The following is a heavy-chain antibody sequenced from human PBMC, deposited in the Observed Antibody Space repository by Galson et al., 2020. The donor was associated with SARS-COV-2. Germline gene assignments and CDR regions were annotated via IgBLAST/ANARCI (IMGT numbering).Heavy chain of an antibody. V-gene: IGHV1-69*13. Sequence: SVKVSCKASGCTFTSYAISWVRQAPGQGLEWMGWIIPNYGTANYAQKFQGRVTITADESTSTAYMELSSLRSEDTAVYYCAGELLWCGDSSAHWYYYGVAVWGQGSTVAVSS. CDR1: GCTFTSYA. CDR3: AGELLWCGDSSAHWYYYGVAV. D-gene: IGHD3-10*01. CDR2: IIPNYGTA. J-gene: IGHJ6*02.